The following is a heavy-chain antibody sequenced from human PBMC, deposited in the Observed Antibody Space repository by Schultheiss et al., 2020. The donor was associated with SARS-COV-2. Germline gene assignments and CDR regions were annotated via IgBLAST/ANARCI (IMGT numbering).Heavy chain of an antibody. Sequence: GASLKISCAASGFTFSSYGMHWVRQAPGKGLEWVAVISYDGSNKYYADSVKGRFTISRDNSKNTLYLQMNSLRAEDTAVYYCARGRSWTDYWGQGTLVTVSS. J-gene: IGHJ4*02. V-gene: IGHV3-30*03. CDR1: GFTFSSYG. CDR3: ARGRSWTDY. CDR2: ISYDGSNK. D-gene: IGHD1-26*01.